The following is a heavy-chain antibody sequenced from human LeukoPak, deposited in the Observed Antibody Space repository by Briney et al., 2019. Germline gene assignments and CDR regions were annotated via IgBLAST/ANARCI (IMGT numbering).Heavy chain of an antibody. CDR1: GYTFTGYY. J-gene: IGHJ6*02. CDR3: ARVTTDYYYYGMDV. Sequence: GASVKVSCKASGYTFTGYYMHWVRQAPGQGLEWMGWINPNSGGTNYAQKFQGRVTMTRDTSISTAYMELSRLRSDDTAVYYCARVTTDYYYYGMDVWGQGTTVTVSS. V-gene: IGHV1-2*02. CDR2: INPNSGGT. D-gene: IGHD1-14*01.